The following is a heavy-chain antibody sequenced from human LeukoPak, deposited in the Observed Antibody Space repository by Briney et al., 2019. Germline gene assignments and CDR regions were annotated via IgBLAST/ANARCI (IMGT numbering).Heavy chain of an antibody. CDR2: IYYSGST. V-gene: IGHV4-59*01. D-gene: IGHD6-6*01. J-gene: IGHJ4*02. CDR3: AREGEQLVADY. CDR1: GGSMSFYY. Sequence: SETLSLTCSVSGGSMSFYYWSWIRQPPGKRLEWIGYIYYSGSTNYNPSLKSRVTISVDTSKNQFSLKLSSVTAADTAVYYCAREGEQLVADYWGQGTLVTVSS.